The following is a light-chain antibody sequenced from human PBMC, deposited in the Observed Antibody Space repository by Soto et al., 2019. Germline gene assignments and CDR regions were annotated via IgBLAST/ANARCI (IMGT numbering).Light chain of an antibody. CDR2: EVS. J-gene: IGLJ1*01. Sequence: QSVLTQPASVSGSPGQSITISCTGTSSDVGGYNYVSWYQQYPGNAPKLMISEVSNRPSGISNRFSGSKSANTAFLTISGLQAEDEADYYCSSYTSSSTLGVFGTGTKLTVL. CDR1: SSDVGGYNY. CDR3: SSYTSSSTLGV. V-gene: IGLV2-14*01.